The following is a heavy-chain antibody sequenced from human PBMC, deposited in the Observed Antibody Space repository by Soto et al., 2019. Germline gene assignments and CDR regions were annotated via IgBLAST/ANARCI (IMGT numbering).Heavy chain of an antibody. Sequence: QVQLVQSGAEVKRPGASVNVSCKASGYAFTSYDINWVRQSTGQGLEWMGWMNPNSGNTGYAQKFQGRVTMTSNTSISTAYMELSSLRSEDTAVYYCARESVGWFDPWGQGTLVTVSS. J-gene: IGHJ5*02. CDR2: MNPNSGNT. CDR3: ARESVGWFDP. D-gene: IGHD1-26*01. CDR1: GYAFTSYD. V-gene: IGHV1-8*01.